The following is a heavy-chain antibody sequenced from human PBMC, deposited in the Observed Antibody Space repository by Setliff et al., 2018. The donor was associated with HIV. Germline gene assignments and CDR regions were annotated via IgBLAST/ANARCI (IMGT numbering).Heavy chain of an antibody. CDR3: ATGITVAPDY. CDR1: GESLSSYF. V-gene: IGHV4-34*01. CDR2: INHSGST. D-gene: IGHD6-19*01. J-gene: IGHJ4*02. Sequence: SETLSLTCAVYGESLSSYFWSWVRQPPGKGLEWIGEINHSGSTNYNPSLKSRVTISMDTSKNQFSLKLSSVTAADTAVYYCATGITVAPDYWGQGSLVTAPQ.